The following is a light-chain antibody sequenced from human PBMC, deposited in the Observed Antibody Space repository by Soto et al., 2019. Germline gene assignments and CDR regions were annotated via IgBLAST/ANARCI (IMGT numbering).Light chain of an antibody. CDR2: GAS. CDR1: QSVSKQY. Sequence: ELVWTQSPGTLSLSPGERATLSCRASQSVSKQYVAWYQQKTGQAPRLLIDGASNRATCITERFSGSGSGTDFTLTISRLEPEDFAVYYCQQYGSFPWTFGQGTKVDIK. CDR3: QQYGSFPWT. J-gene: IGKJ1*01. V-gene: IGKV3-20*01.